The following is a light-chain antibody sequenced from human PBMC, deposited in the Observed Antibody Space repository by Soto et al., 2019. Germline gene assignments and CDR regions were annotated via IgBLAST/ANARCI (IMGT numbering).Light chain of an antibody. CDR2: GNK. CDR1: SSNIGADYD. Sequence: QSAVTQPPSVSGAPGQRVTISCTGSSSNIGADYDVHWYQQFPGRAPKLLIYGNKNRPSGVPDRFSGTKSGTSASLDITGLQAEDEADYYCQSFDTRLNTVVFGGGTQLTVL. V-gene: IGLV1-40*01. CDR3: QSFDTRLNTVV. J-gene: IGLJ2*01.